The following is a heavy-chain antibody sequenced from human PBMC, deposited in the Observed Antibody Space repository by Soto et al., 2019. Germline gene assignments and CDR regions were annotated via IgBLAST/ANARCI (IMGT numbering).Heavy chain of an antibody. D-gene: IGHD6-13*01. Sequence: SETLSLTCAVYGGSFSGYYWSWIRQPPGKGLEWIGEINHSGSTNYNPSLKSRVTISVDTSKNQFSLKLSSVTAADTAVYYCAREEQQLSPYFDYWGQGTLVTSPQ. V-gene: IGHV4-34*01. CDR3: AREEQQLSPYFDY. CDR1: GGSFSGYY. J-gene: IGHJ4*02. CDR2: INHSGST.